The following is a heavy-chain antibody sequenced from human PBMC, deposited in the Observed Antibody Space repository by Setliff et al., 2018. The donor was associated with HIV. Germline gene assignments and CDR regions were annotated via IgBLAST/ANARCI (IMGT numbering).Heavy chain of an antibody. Sequence: GGSLRLSCAGFGFTLTDYAIHWVRQAPGKGLEWVAVISYNGDNKYYADSVKGRFTISRDNSKNTLYLQMNSLRAEDTAVYYCAQDGVVAGTGYWGQGTLVTVSS. CDR2: ISYNGDNK. J-gene: IGHJ4*02. V-gene: IGHV3-30*18. CDR1: GFTLTDYA. D-gene: IGHD6-19*01. CDR3: AQDGVVAGTGY.